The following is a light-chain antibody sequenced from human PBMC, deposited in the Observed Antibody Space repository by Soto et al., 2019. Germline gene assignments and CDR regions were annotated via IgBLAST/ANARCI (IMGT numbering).Light chain of an antibody. CDR3: QQYNNGPQT. J-gene: IGKJ1*01. CDR1: QSVSSN. V-gene: IGKV3-15*01. CDR2: GAS. Sequence: EIVMTQSPATLSVSPGERATLSCRASQSVSSNLAWYQQKSGQAPRLLIYGASTRATGIPARFSGSGSGTEFTLTISSLQSEDFAVYYCQQYNNGPQTFGQGTKVDIK.